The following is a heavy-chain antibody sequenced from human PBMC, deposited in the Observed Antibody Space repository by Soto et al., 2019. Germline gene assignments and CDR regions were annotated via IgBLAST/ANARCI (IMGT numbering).Heavy chain of an antibody. Sequence: ASVKVSCKASGDTFGGHAIHWLRQAPGQRPEWLGWIKAGNSKTYYSEKFEGRVTFTRDTVATTVNMELTSLTSEDTAVYYCGRDQSRHDYVSFRFDPWGQGTLVTVYS. J-gene: IGHJ5*02. V-gene: IGHV1-3*01. D-gene: IGHD3-16*01. CDR2: IKAGNSKT. CDR1: GDTFGGHA. CDR3: GRDQSRHDYVSFRFDP.